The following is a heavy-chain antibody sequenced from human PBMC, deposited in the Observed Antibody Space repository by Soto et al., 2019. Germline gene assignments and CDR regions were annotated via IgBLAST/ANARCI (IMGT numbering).Heavy chain of an antibody. J-gene: IGHJ6*03. V-gene: IGHV1-8*01. Sequence: ASVKVSCKASGYTFTSYDINWVRQATGQGLEWMGWMNPNSGNTGYAQKFQGRVTMTRNTSISTAYMELSSLRSEDTAVYYCARGGGSGRGRLYYYYYYYMDVWGKGTTVTVSS. CDR3: ARGGGSGRGRLYYYYYYYMDV. D-gene: IGHD3-10*01. CDR2: MNPNSGNT. CDR1: GYTFTSYD.